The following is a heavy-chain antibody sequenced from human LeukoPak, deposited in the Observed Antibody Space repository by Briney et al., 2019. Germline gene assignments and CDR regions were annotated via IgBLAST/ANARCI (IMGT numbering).Heavy chain of an antibody. CDR3: ARVPTAYYYYGMDV. CDR1: GGSISSYY. V-gene: IGHV4-59*01. CDR2: IYYSGRT. J-gene: IGHJ6*02. D-gene: IGHD4/OR15-4a*01. Sequence: SETLSLTCTVSGGSISSYYWSWIRQPPGRGLEWVGHIYYSGRTSYNPSLKSRVTISVDTSNNRFSLKLTYVTAADAAVYYCARVPTAYYYYGMDVWGQGTTVTVSS.